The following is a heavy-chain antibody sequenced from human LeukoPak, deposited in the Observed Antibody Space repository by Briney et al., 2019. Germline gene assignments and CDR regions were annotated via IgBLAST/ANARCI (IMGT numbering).Heavy chain of an antibody. CDR3: ARSPAVAGTGWFDP. D-gene: IGHD6-19*01. CDR2: IYYSGST. J-gene: IGHJ5*02. V-gene: IGHV4-61*01. Sequence: SETLSLTCTVSGGSISSSNYYWSWIRQPPGKGLEWIGYIYYSGSTNYNPSLKSRVTISVDTSKNQFSLKLSSVTAADTAVYYCARSPAVAGTGWFDPWGQGTLVTVSS. CDR1: GGSISSSNYY.